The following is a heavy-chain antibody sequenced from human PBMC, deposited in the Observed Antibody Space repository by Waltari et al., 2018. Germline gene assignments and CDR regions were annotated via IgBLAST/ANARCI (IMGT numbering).Heavy chain of an antibody. CDR3: ARVDTTIFGVPYMDV. J-gene: IGHJ6*03. V-gene: IGHV4-4*07. CDR1: GGSISSYY. CDR2: IYTSGST. Sequence: QVQLQESGPGLVKPSETLSLTCTVSGGSISSYYWSWIRQPAGKGLEWIGRIYTSGSTNYNPALKSRVTMSVDTSKNQFSRKLSSVTAADTAVYYCARVDTTIFGVPYMDVWGKGTTVTISS. D-gene: IGHD3-3*01.